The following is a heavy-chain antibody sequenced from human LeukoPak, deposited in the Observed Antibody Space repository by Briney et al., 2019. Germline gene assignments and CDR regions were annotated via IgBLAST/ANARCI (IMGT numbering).Heavy chain of an antibody. J-gene: IGHJ6*03. CDR3: AKDIYSSAARGGGYMDV. CDR1: GFTFNGYS. CDR2: ISCNSGSI. D-gene: IGHD6-6*01. Sequence: PGGSLRLSCAASGFTFNGYSMNWVRRAPGKGLEWVSGISCNSGSIRYADSVKGRFTISRDNAKNSLYLQMNSLRAEDMALYYCAKDIYSSAARGGGYMDVWGKGSAVTVSS. V-gene: IGHV3-9*03.